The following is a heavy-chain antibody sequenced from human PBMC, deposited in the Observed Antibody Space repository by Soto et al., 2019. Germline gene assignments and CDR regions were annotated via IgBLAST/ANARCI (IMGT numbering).Heavy chain of an antibody. CDR1: GYSFSSSW. J-gene: IGHJ4*02. Sequence: GESLKISFKGSGYSFSSSWIGWVRQMPGKGLEWMGVIYPDDSDTRYSPSFQGQVSISADESISTAYLQWSSLKASDTAVYYCARHFTFGLYYFDYWGQGTLVTVSS. CDR2: IYPDDSDT. CDR3: ARHFTFGLYYFDY. D-gene: IGHD3-10*01. V-gene: IGHV5-51*01.